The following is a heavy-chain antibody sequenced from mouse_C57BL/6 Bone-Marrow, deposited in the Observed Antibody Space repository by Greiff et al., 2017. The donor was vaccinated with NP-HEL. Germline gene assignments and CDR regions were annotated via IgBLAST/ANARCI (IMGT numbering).Heavy chain of an antibody. J-gene: IGHJ1*03. CDR3: ARHASSYWWYFDV. Sequence: EVKLEESGGGLVQPGGSLKLSCAASGFTFSDYGMAWVRQAPRKGPEWVAFISNLAYSIYYADTVTGRFTISRENAKNTLYLEMSSLRSEDTAMYYCARHASSYWWYFDVWGTGTTVTVSS. CDR1: GFTFSDYG. V-gene: IGHV5-15*04. CDR2: ISNLAYSI. D-gene: IGHD2-10*01.